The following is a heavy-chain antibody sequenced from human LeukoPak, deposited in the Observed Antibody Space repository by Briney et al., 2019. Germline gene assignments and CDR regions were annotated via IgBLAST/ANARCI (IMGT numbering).Heavy chain of an antibody. CDR1: GYTFTSYD. CDR3: ARDSDTAMGTFDY. CDR2: ISAYNGNT. V-gene: IGHV1-18*01. Sequence: ASVKVSCKASGYTFTSYDINWVRQAPGQGLEWMGWISAYNGNTDYAQNLQGRVTMTTDTSTSTAYMELRGLRSDDTAVYYCARDSDTAMGTFDYWGQGTLVTVSS. J-gene: IGHJ4*02. D-gene: IGHD5-18*01.